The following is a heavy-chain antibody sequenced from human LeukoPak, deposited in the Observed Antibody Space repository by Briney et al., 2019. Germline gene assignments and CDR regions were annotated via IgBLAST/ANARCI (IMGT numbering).Heavy chain of an antibody. D-gene: IGHD1-1*01. V-gene: IGHV4-4*07. CDR2: IDSSGTT. CDR1: DVSINTDV. Sequence: SETLSLTCSVSDVSINTDVLSWVRQPAGKGLEWIGRIDSSGTTSLNPSLKSRVTISQDKSKKQFSLKLSSVTAADTAVYYCATGGYTAWCDYCGPGTQVIVSS. J-gene: IGHJ4*01. CDR3: ATGGYTAWCDY.